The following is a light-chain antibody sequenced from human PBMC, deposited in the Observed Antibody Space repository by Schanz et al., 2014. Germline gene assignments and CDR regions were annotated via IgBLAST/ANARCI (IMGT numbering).Light chain of an antibody. CDR2: EVN. Sequence: QSALTQPASVSGSPGESITISCTGTSSDVGNYNLVSWYQQDAGKAPKLMIYEVNNRPSGVPDRFSGSKSGNTASLTISRXQAEDEADYYCSSYTTSTTVLFGGGTKLTVL. J-gene: IGLJ2*01. CDR1: SSDVGNYNL. CDR3: SSYTTSTTVL. V-gene: IGLV2-14*02.